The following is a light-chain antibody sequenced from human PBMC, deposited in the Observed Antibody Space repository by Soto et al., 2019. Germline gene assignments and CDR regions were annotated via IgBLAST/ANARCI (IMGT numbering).Light chain of an antibody. CDR1: QSITNTY. Sequence: EIVLTQSPGAVSLSPGERVTLSCRASQSITNTYLAWYQQKLGQAPRLLIYGASTRATGIPDRFSGSGSGTDFTLTICRLEPEDFAVYYCQQYGRSPGLLTFGPGTKADVK. J-gene: IGKJ3*01. CDR2: GAS. V-gene: IGKV3-20*01. CDR3: QQYGRSPGLLT.